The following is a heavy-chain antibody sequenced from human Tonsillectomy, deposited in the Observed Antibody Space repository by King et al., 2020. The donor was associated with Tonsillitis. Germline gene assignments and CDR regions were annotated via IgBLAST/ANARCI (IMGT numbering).Heavy chain of an antibody. CDR2: NSWNSGSI. D-gene: IGHD4-17*01. CDR1: GFTFDDYA. J-gene: IGHJ6*02. V-gene: IGHV3-9*01. CDR3: AKDTYGDVNGGMDV. Sequence: QLVQSGGGLVQPGRSLRLSCAASGFTFDDYAMHWVRQAPGKGLEGVSGNSWNSGSIGYADAVKGRFTISRYNAKNSLYLQMNSLRAEDTALYYCAKDTYGDVNGGMDVWGQGTTVTVSS.